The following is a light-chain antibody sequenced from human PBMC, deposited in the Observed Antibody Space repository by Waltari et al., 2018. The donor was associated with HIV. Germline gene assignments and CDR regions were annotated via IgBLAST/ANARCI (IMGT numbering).Light chain of an antibody. CDR1: SSNLGAGYD. J-gene: IGLJ2*01. V-gene: IGLV1-40*01. CDR3: QSYDSSLSGVI. CDR2: GNS. Sequence: QSVLPQPPSVSGAPGQRVTISCTGSSSNLGAGYDVPWYQQLPGTAPKLLIYGNSDRPSGVPDRFSGSKSGTSASLAITGLQAEDEADYFCQSYDSSLSGVIFGGGTKLTVL.